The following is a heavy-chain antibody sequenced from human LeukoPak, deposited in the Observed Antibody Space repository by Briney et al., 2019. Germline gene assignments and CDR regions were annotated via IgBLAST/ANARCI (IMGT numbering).Heavy chain of an antibody. CDR2: INPNSGGT. D-gene: IGHD5-12*01. J-gene: IGHJ4*02. V-gene: IGHV1-2*02. Sequence: ASVKVSCKASGYTFTGYYMHWVRQAPGQGLEWMGWINPNSGGTNYAQKFQGRVIMTTDTSTSTAYMELRSLRSDDTAVYYCARTSHYVDIAATIPYGIYYFDYWGQGTLVTVSS. CDR3: ARTSHYVDIAATIPYGIYYFDY. CDR1: GYTFTGYY.